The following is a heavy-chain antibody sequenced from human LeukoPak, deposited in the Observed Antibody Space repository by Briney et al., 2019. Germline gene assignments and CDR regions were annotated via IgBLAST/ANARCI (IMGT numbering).Heavy chain of an antibody. CDR3: ARGRKGYDSTYDY. Sequence: SETLSLTCTVSGVSISSGGYYWTWIRQHPGKGLEWIGHIYYSGNTYYNPSLKSRVTISGDTSKNQFSLKLSSVTDADTAVYYCARGRKGYDSTYDYWGQGTLVTVSS. V-gene: IGHV4-31*03. J-gene: IGHJ4*02. CDR2: IYYSGNT. CDR1: GVSISSGGYY. D-gene: IGHD5-12*01.